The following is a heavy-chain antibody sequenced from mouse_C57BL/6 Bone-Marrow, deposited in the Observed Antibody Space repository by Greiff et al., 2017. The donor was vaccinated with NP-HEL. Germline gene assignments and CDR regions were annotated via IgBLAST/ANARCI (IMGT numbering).Heavy chain of an antibody. D-gene: IGHD1-1*01. CDR3: AREGGGYYGSRVGDYAMDY. J-gene: IGHJ4*01. V-gene: IGHV1-63*01. Sequence: VQLQQSGAELVRPGTSVKMSCKASGYTFTNYWIGWAKQRPGHGLEWIGDIYPGGGYTNYNEKFKGKATLTADKSSSTAYMQCSSLTSEDSAIYYCAREGGGYYGSRVGDYAMDYWGQGTSVTVSS. CDR1: GYTFTNYW. CDR2: IYPGGGYT.